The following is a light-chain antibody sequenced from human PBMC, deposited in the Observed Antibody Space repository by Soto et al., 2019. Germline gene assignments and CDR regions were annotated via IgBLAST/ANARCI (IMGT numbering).Light chain of an antibody. CDR3: LQLYNFSWT. CDR2: AAS. J-gene: IGKJ1*01. V-gene: IGKV1-6*01. CDR1: QGIRND. Sequence: AIQMTQSRSSLSASVGDRVTISCRASQGIRNDLAWYQQKPGRAPKLLIFAASNLQSGVPSRFSGSGSGTDFTLTISRLQPEDFATYYCLQLYNFSWTFGQGTKV.